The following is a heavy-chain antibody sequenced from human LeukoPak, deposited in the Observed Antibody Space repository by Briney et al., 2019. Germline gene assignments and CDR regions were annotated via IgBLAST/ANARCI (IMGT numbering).Heavy chain of an antibody. V-gene: IGHV1-69*13. J-gene: IGHJ4*02. Sequence: SVKVSCKASGGTLSSYAISWVRQAPGQGLEWMGGIIPIFGTANYAQKFQGRVTITADESTSTAYMELSSLRSEDTAVYYCARPLDVDTAMVRLDYWGQGTLVTVSS. CDR3: ARPLDVDTAMVRLDY. CDR1: GGTLSSYA. D-gene: IGHD5-18*01. CDR2: IIPIFGTA.